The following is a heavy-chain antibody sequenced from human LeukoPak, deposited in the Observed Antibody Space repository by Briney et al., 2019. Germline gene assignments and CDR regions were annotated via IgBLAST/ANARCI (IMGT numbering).Heavy chain of an antibody. CDR3: ARGEAARRYYYYYGMDV. D-gene: IGHD6-6*01. CDR2: INHSGST. Sequence: SETLSLTCAVYGGSFSGYYWSWIRQPPGKGLEWIGEINHSGSTNYNPSLKSRVTISVGTSKNQFSLKLSSVTAADTAVYYCARGEAARRYYYYYGMDVWGQGTTVTVSS. V-gene: IGHV4-34*01. CDR1: GGSFSGYY. J-gene: IGHJ6*02.